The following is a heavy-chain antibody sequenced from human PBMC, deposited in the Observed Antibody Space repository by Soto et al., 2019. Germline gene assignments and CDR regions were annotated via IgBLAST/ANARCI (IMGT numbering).Heavy chain of an antibody. V-gene: IGHV1-3*01. Sequence: ASVKVSCKASGYTFTSYAMPWVRQAPGQRLEWMGCINAGNGNTKYSQKFQGRVTITRDTSASTAYMELSSLRSEDTAVYYCARTPMVRGAPAYGMDVWGQGTTVTVSS. CDR3: ARTPMVRGAPAYGMDV. J-gene: IGHJ6*02. CDR2: INAGNGNT. CDR1: GYTFTSYA. D-gene: IGHD3-10*01.